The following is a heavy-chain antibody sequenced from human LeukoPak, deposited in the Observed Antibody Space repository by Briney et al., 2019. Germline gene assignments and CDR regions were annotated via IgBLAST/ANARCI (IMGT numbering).Heavy chain of an antibody. V-gene: IGHV3-30-3*01. CDR3: AREDYYDSSGNDAFDI. CDR2: ISYDGSNK. CDR1: GFTFSSYA. J-gene: IGHJ3*02. D-gene: IGHD3-22*01. Sequence: PGGSLRLSCAASGFTFSSYAMHWVRQAPGKGLEWVAVISYDGSNKYYADSVKGRFTISRDNSKNTLYLQMNSLRAEDTAVYCCAREDYYDSSGNDAFDIWGQGTMVTVSS.